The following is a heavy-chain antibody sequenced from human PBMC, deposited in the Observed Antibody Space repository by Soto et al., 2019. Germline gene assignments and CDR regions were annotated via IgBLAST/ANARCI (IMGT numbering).Heavy chain of an antibody. Sequence: SETLSFTCDVSGYSISSGYYWGWIRQPPGKGLEWIGSIYHSGNTYYNPTLKSRVTISVDTSKNQFSLQLSSVTAADTAVYYCARDGGSLGPAFGSWRKGTLVTFFS. CDR1: GYSISSGYY. CDR2: IYHSGNT. CDR3: ARDGGSLGPAFGS. D-gene: IGHD1-26*01. V-gene: IGHV4-38-2*02. J-gene: IGHJ4*02.